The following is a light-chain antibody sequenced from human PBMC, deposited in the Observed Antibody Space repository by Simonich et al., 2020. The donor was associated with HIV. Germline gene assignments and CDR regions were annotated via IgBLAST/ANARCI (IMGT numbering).Light chain of an antibody. Sequence: DIVMTQSPESLAVSLGERGTINCKSSRHGLYSSNNKNYLAWYPQKPGQPPKLLIYWASTRESVVPDRFSASGSGTDFTLTISSLQAEDVAVYYCQQYYSTPPTFGQGTKVEIK. V-gene: IGKV4-1*01. CDR2: WAS. CDR1: RHGLYSSNNKNY. J-gene: IGKJ1*01. CDR3: QQYYSTPPT.